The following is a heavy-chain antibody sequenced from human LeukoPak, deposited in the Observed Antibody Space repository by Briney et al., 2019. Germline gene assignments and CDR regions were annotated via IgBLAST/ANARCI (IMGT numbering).Heavy chain of an antibody. D-gene: IGHD6-13*01. CDR2: ISGSGGST. V-gene: IGHV3-23*01. CDR1: EFTFSSYA. CDR3: AKDGYGYYFDY. J-gene: IGHJ4*02. Sequence: GGSLRLSCAASEFTFSSYAMSWVRQAPGKGLEWVSAISGSGGSTYYADSVKGRFTISRDNFKNTLYLQMNSLRAEDTAVYYCAKDGYGYYFDYWGQGTLVTVSS.